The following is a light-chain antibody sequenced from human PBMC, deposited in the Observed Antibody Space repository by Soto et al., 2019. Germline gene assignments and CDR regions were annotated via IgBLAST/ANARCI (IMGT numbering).Light chain of an antibody. J-gene: IGKJ4*01. CDR1: RSLLDSDDVHTY. CDR2: TPS. V-gene: IGKV2-40*01. CDR3: MQRLEFPLT. Sequence: DIVMTQAPVSLSVTPGEPASISCSSSRSLLDSDDVHTYVDWYLQKPGQSPELLIYTPSYRASGDQHRFSASGSDTDFTLKISRVEAEDVGVSYCMQRLEFPLTFGGGSKVEIK.